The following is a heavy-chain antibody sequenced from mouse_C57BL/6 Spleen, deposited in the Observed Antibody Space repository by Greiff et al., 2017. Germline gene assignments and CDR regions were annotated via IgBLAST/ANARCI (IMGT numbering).Heavy chain of an antibody. CDR2: INPNYGTT. CDR1: GYSFTDYN. D-gene: IGHD1-1*01. CDR3: ALITTVVDYFDY. J-gene: IGHJ2*01. V-gene: IGHV1-39*01. Sequence: EVKLQESGPELVKPGASVKISCKASGYSFTDYNMNWVKQSNGKSLEWIGVINPNYGTTSYNQKFKGKATLTVDQSSSTAYMQLNSLTSEDSAVYYCALITTVVDYFDYWGQGTTLTVSS.